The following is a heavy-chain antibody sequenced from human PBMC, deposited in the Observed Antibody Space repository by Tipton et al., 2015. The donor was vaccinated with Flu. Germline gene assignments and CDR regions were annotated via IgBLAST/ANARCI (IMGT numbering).Heavy chain of an antibody. J-gene: IGHJ5*02. D-gene: IGHD6-19*01. V-gene: IGHV4-59*01. CDR1: GGSISSYY. CDR3: AREHPSSGWYRGDWFDP. CDR2: IYYSGST. Sequence: TLSLTCTVSGGSISSYYWSWIRQPPGKGLEWIGYIYYSGSTNYNPSLKSRVTISVDTSKNQFSLKLSSVTAADTAVYYCAREHPSSGWYRGDWFDPWGQGTLVTVSS.